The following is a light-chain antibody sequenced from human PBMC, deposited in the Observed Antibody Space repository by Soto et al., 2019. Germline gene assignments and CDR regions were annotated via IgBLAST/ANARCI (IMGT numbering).Light chain of an antibody. J-gene: IGKJ2*01. CDR3: QQYGNLPLT. Sequence: DISMAQSPSSLSSSVGDRVTITCQASEDITNYLNWYQQKPGKAPKLLIYDASSLETGVPLRFTGGGSVTNFTSTISGLQPEDIASYYCQQYGNLPLTFGQRTMVEFK. CDR1: EDITNY. V-gene: IGKV1-33*01. CDR2: DAS.